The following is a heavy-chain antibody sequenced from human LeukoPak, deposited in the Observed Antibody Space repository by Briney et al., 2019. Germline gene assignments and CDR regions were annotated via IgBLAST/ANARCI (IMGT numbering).Heavy chain of an antibody. J-gene: IGHJ4*02. CDR2: IIPIFGTA. CDR1: GYTFTGYY. Sequence: SVKVSCKASGYTFTGYYMHWVRQAPGQGLEWMGGIIPIFGTANYAQKFQGRVTITTDESTSTAYMELSSVTAADTAVYYCARDTSGWHSNAFDYWGQGTLVTVSS. V-gene: IGHV1-69*05. D-gene: IGHD6-19*01. CDR3: ARDTSGWHSNAFDY.